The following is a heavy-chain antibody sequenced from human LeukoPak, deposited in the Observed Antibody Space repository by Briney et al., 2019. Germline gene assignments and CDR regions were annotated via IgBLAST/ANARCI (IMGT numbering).Heavy chain of an antibody. CDR1: GFTFSSYA. CDR2: ISGSGGST. D-gene: IGHD6-6*01. CDR3: ARTAARRFDY. V-gene: IGHV3-23*01. J-gene: IGHJ4*02. Sequence: PGGSLRLSCAASGFTFSSYAMSWVRQAPGKGLEWVSAISGSGGSTYYADSVKGRFTISRDNSRNTLYLQMNSLRSDDTAVYYCARTAARRFDYWGQGTLVTVSS.